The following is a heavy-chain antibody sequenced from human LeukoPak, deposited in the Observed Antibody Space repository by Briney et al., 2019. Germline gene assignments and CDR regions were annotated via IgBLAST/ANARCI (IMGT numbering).Heavy chain of an antibody. Sequence: GGSLRLSCAASGFTFSSYNMNWVRQAPGKGLEWVSYISSGSSTMYYADSVKGRFTISRDNAKNTLYLQMNSLSAEDSAVYYCAKGGYCGATDCYIAYWGQGTLVTVSS. CDR3: AKGGYCGATDCYIAY. D-gene: IGHD2-2*02. CDR1: GFTFSSYN. CDR2: ISSGSSTM. J-gene: IGHJ4*02. V-gene: IGHV3-48*01.